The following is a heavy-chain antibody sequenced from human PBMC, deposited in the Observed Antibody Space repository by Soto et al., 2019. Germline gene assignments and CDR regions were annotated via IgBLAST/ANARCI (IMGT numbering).Heavy chain of an antibody. Sequence: GGSLRLSCAASGFTFSTYWMNWVRQAPGKGLEWVANIKQDGSEKYCVDSVKGRFAISRDNAKDSLFLQMNNLRAEDTAVYYCVRDWSTFWGMDVWGQGTTVTVS. CDR3: VRDWSTFWGMDV. CDR2: IKQDGSEK. CDR1: GFTFSTYW. V-gene: IGHV3-7*01. J-gene: IGHJ6*02.